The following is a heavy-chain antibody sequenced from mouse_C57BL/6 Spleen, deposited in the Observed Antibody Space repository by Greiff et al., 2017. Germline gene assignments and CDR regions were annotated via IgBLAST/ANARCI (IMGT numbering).Heavy chain of an antibody. D-gene: IGHD1-1*01. V-gene: IGHV7-3*01. J-gene: IGHJ2*01. Sequence: EVKLVESGGGLVQPGGSLSLSCAASGFTFTDYYMSWVRQPPGKALEWLGFIRNKANGYTTAYSASVKGRFTSSRDNSQSILYLQMNALRAEDSATYYCARNRVYYGSPWYLDYWGQGTTLTVSS. CDR2: IRNKANGYTT. CDR3: ARNRVYYGSPWYLDY. CDR1: GFTFTDYY.